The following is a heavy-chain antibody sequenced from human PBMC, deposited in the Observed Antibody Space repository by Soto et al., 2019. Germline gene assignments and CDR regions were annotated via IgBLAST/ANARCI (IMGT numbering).Heavy chain of an antibody. V-gene: IGHV3-23*01. J-gene: IGHJ3*02. Sequence: PGGSLRLSCAASGFTFSSYAMSWVRQAPGKGLEWVSAISGSGGSTYYADSVKGRFTISRDNSKNTLYLQMNSLRAEDTAVYYCAKDVTQDSSGYLLNDAFDIWCQGTMVTVSS. CDR1: GFTFSSYA. CDR3: AKDVTQDSSGYLLNDAFDI. CDR2: ISGSGGST. D-gene: IGHD3-22*01.